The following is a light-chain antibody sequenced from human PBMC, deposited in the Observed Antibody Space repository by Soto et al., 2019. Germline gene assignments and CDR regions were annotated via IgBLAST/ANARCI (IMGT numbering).Light chain of an antibody. V-gene: IGKV3D-7*01. CDR3: QQDYNLIT. CDR1: QSVSSSY. CDR2: GAS. J-gene: IGKJ5*01. Sequence: PGERVTLSCRASQSVSSSYLTWYQQKPGQAPRLLIYGASTRATGIPARFSGSGSGTDFTLTISSLQPEDFAVYYCQQDYNLITFGQGTRLEI.